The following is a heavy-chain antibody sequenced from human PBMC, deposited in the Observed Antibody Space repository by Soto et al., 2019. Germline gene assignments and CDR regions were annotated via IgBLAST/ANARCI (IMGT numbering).Heavy chain of an antibody. CDR2: ISGSGGST. J-gene: IGHJ6*02. Sequence: EVQLLESGGGLVQPGGSLRLSCAASGFTFSSYAMSWVRQAPGKGLEWVSAISGSGGSTYYAASVKGRFTISRDNSKNTLYLQMNSLRAEDTAVYYCAKVQYSYGPYYYGMDVWGQGTTVTVSS. CDR3: AKVQYSYGPYYYGMDV. CDR1: GFTFSSYA. D-gene: IGHD5-18*01. V-gene: IGHV3-23*01.